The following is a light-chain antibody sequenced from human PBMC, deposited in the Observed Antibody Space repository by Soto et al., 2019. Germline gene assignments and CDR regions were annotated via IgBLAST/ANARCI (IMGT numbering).Light chain of an antibody. Sequence: QAVVTQEPSLTVSPGGTVTLTCASSTGAVTTGNYASWFQQKPGQAPRTLIYTTDNRHSWTPARFSGSLLGGKVALTLSSVQPEDEADYYCLLYFGGAQLVFGGGTKVTVL. V-gene: IGLV7-43*01. CDR3: LLYFGGAQLV. J-gene: IGLJ3*02. CDR1: TGAVTTGNY. CDR2: TTD.